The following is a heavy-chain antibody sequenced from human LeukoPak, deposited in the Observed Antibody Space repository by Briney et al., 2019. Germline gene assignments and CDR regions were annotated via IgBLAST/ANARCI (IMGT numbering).Heavy chain of an antibody. V-gene: IGHV1-69*13. CDR2: IIPIFGTA. Sequence: EASVKVSCKASGGTFSSYAISWVRQAPGQGLEWMGGIIPIFGTANYAQKFQGRVTITADESTSTAYMELSSLRSEDTAVYYCARAGGPAAMVEWDYWGQGTLVTVSS. J-gene: IGHJ4*02. CDR1: GGTFSSYA. D-gene: IGHD5-18*01. CDR3: ARAGGPAAMVEWDY.